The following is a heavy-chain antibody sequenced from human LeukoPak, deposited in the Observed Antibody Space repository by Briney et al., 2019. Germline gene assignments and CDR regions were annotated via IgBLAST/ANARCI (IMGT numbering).Heavy chain of an antibody. CDR3: AREPSNPYYYGSGSLFDY. J-gene: IGHJ4*02. Sequence: ASVKVSCKASGYTFTGYYMHWVRQAPGQGLEWMGRINPNSGGTNYAQKFQGRVTMTGDTSISTAYMELSRLRSDDTAVYYCAREPSNPYYYGSGSLFDYWGQGTLVTVSS. V-gene: IGHV1-2*06. CDR1: GYTFTGYY. CDR2: INPNSGGT. D-gene: IGHD3-10*01.